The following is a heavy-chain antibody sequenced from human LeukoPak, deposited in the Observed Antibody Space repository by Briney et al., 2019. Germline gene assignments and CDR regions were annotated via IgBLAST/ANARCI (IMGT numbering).Heavy chain of an antibody. Sequence: TGGSLRLSCAASGFTFSDFWMSWVSQAPGKGLEWVANIKEDGSEKNCVDSVKGRFTISRDNAKNSLYLQMNSLRAEDTAVYYCARDAKWFDPWGQGTLVTVSS. V-gene: IGHV3-7*03. CDR3: ARDAKWFDP. CDR2: IKEDGSEK. J-gene: IGHJ5*02. CDR1: GFTFSDFW.